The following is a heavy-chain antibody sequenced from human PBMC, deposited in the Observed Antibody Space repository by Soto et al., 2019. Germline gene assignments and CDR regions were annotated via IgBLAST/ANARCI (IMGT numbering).Heavy chain of an antibody. CDR3: ARNYIGYCSSTSCHYYGMDV. Sequence: KPSETLSLTCTVSGGSISSYYWSWIRQPPGKGLEWIGYIYYSGSTNYNPSLKSRVTISVDTSKNQFSLKLSSVTAADTAVYYCARNYIGYCSSTSCHYYGMDVWGQGTTVTVSS. CDR1: GGSISSYY. D-gene: IGHD2-2*01. CDR2: IYYSGST. J-gene: IGHJ6*02. V-gene: IGHV4-59*01.